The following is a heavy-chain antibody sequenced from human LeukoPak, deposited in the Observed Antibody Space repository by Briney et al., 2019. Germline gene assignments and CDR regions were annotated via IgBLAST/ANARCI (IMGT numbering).Heavy chain of an antibody. D-gene: IGHD6-19*01. CDR2: IYDSGDT. V-gene: IGHV4-39*01. CDR3: ARLVAVARNLFDP. CDR1: GGSISSSTYY. Sequence: PSETLSLTCTVPGGSISSSTYYWGWIRQPPGKGLEYIGIIYDSGDTNFNPSLKSRVSIPIDTSKNQFFLKLRSVTAADTAVYYCARLVAVARNLFDPWGQGTLVTVSS. J-gene: IGHJ5*02.